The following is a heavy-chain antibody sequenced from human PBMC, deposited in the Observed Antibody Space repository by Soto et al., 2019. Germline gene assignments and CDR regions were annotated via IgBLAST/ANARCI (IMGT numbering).Heavy chain of an antibody. D-gene: IGHD3-10*01. CDR2: IYHSGNT. Sequence: PSETLSLTCALPDGSISSDNWWSWVRQPPGKGLEWIGEIYHSGNTNYNPSLKSRVTISVDKSKNQFSLKVTSVTAADTALYYCARVSASSMLRGVVINWGQGTLVT. CDR3: ARVSASSMLRGVVIN. J-gene: IGHJ4*02. CDR1: DGSISSDNW. V-gene: IGHV4-4*02.